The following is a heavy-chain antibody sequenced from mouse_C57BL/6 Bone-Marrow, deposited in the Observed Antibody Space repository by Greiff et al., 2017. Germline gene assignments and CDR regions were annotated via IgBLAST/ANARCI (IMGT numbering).Heavy chain of an antibody. CDR1: GFTFNTYA. V-gene: IGHV10-3*01. CDR2: IRSKSSNYAT. J-gene: IGHJ3*01. CDR3: VRGSSAFAY. D-gene: IGHD1-1*01. Sequence: EVQLVESGGGLVQPKGSLKLSCAASGFTFNTYAMHWVRQAPGKGLEWVARIRSKSSNYATYYADSVKDRVTISRDNSQSMLYLHMNNLKTEDTAMYYCVRGSSAFAYWGQGTLVTVSA.